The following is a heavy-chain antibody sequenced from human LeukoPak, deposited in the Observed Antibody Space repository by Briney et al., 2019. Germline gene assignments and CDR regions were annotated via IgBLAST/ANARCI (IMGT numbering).Heavy chain of an antibody. CDR1: GFTFSSYA. J-gene: IGHJ5*02. Sequence: GGSLRLSCAASGFTFSSYAMSWVRQAPGKGLEWVSAISGSGGSTYYADSVKGRFTISRDNSKNTLYLQMNSLRAEDTAVYYCARGPDYDFWSGYYPAWFDPWGQGTLVTVSS. V-gene: IGHV3-23*01. CDR3: ARGPDYDFWSGYYPAWFDP. D-gene: IGHD3-3*01. CDR2: ISGSGGST.